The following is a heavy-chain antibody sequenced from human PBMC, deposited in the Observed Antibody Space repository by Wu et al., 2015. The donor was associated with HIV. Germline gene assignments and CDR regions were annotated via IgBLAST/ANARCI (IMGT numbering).Heavy chain of an antibody. CDR1: GFVFITYG. Sequence: QVQLVQSGDEVKKPGASVKVSCKTSGFVFITYGIGWVRQAPGQGLEWMGWISAYNGHTNYAQKFQDRITMTTDTSTRTAYMELRILRFDDTAVYYCAREQDTRGNSGWQTFDYWGQGTLVTVSS. J-gene: IGHJ4*02. CDR2: ISAYNGHT. CDR3: AREQDTRGNSGWQTFDY. V-gene: IGHV1-18*04. D-gene: IGHD6-19*01.